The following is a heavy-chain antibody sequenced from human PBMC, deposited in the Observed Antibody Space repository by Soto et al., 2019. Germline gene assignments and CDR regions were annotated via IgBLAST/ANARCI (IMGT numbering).Heavy chain of an antibody. D-gene: IGHD6-6*01. CDR3: AKVKQLVPPDAFDI. CDR1: GFIFVSYA. CDR2: ISGSSGNT. Sequence: GGSLRLSCTASGFIFVSYAMSWVRQAPGKGLEWVSSISGSSGNTYYADSVKGRLTISRDNSKNTLYLQLNSLRGEDTAVYYCAKVKQLVPPDAFDIWGQGTMVTVSS. J-gene: IGHJ3*02. V-gene: IGHV3-23*01.